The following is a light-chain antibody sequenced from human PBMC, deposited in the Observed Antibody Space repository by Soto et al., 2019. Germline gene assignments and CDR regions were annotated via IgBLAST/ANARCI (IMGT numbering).Light chain of an antibody. J-gene: IGKJ4*01. V-gene: IGKV1-33*01. CDR1: QGISSY. CDR2: DAS. Sequence: IRITQSPSSFSASTGDRVTITCRASQGISSYLAWYQQKPGKAPKLLIYDASNLETGVPSRFSGSGSGTDFTFTISSLQPEDIATYYCQQYDNLPLTFGGGTKVDIK. CDR3: QQYDNLPLT.